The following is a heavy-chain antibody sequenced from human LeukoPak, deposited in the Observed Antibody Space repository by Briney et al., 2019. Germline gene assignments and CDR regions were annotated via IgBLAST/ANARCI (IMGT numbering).Heavy chain of an antibody. CDR1: GFTFSSYG. CDR3: ATDPSIAAAGVFDY. D-gene: IGHD6-13*01. Sequence: GGSLRLSCAASGFTFSSYGMHWVRQAPGKGLEWVAVIWYDGSNKYYADSVKGRFTISRDNSKNTLYLQMNGLRAEDTAVYYCATDPSIAAAGVFDYWGQGTLVTVSS. CDR2: IWYDGSNK. V-gene: IGHV3-33*01. J-gene: IGHJ4*02.